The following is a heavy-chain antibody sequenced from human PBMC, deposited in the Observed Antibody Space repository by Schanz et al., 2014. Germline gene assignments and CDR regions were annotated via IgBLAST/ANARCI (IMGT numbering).Heavy chain of an antibody. V-gene: IGHV3-48*01. CDR2: ITYNGGTI. Sequence: EVHLVESGGGLVQPGGSLRLSCAASGITFSSHSFNWVRQAPGKGLEWISYITYNGGTIYYADSVKGRFTISRDNAKNSLYLEMNSLRAEHTALYYCARDRRNADLDYWGQGTLVTVSS. CDR1: GITFSSHS. D-gene: IGHD1-1*01. J-gene: IGHJ4*02. CDR3: ARDRRNADLDY.